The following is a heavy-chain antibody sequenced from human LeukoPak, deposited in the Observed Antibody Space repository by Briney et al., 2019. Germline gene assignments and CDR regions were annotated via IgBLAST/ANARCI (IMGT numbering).Heavy chain of an antibody. CDR3: ARAHLIFWSGGSCYSGWFDP. J-gene: IGHJ5*02. D-gene: IGHD2-15*01. CDR1: GFTFSSYW. CDR2: IKQDGSEK. V-gene: IGHV3-7*01. Sequence: GGSLRLSCAASGFTFSSYWMSWVRQAPGKGLEWVANIKQDGSEKYYVDSVKGRFTISRDNAKNSLYLQMNSLRAEDTAVYYCARAHLIFWSGGSCYSGWFDPWGQGTLVTVSS.